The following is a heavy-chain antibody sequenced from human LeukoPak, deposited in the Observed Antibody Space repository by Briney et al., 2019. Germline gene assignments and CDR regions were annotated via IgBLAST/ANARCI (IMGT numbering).Heavy chain of an antibody. CDR3: ARYSSSLDAFDI. J-gene: IGHJ3*02. Sequence: WASVKVSCRASGYTFISYGISWVRQAPGQGLEWMGWISAYNGNTNYAQKLQGRVTMTTDTSTSTAYMELRSLRSDDTAVYYCARYSSSLDAFDIWGQGTMVTVSS. CDR1: GYTFISYG. CDR2: ISAYNGNT. D-gene: IGHD6-13*01. V-gene: IGHV1-18*01.